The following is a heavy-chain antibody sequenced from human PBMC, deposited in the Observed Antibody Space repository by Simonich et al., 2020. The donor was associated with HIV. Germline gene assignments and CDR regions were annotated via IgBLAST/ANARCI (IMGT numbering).Heavy chain of an antibody. D-gene: IGHD3-10*01. J-gene: IGHJ3*02. V-gene: IGHV2-70*04. CDR2: IDWDDDK. CDR1: GFSLSTSGMR. CDR3: ARTPIIRGIIVAFDI. Sequence: QVTLKESGPALVKPTQTLTLTCTFSGFSLSTSGMRVSWIRQPPGKALGWLARIDWDDDKFYSTSLKTRHTISKDTSKNQVVLTMTNMDPVDTATYYCARTPIIRGIIVAFDIWGQGTMVTVSS.